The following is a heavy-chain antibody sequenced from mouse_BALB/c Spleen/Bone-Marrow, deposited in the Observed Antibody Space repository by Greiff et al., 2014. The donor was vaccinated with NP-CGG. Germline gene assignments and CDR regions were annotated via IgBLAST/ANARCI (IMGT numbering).Heavy chain of an antibody. Sequence: EVQRLESGGGLVKPGGSLKLSCAASGFTFSDYAVSWVRQSPEKRLEWVATITSGGGSTYYPDSVKGRFTISRDNAKNTLYLQMSSLRSEDTAMYYCARQENWALDYWGQGTTLTVSS. J-gene: IGHJ2*01. V-gene: IGHV5-9-3*01. CDR1: GFTFSDYA. CDR3: ARQENWALDY. CDR2: ITSGGGST. D-gene: IGHD4-1*01.